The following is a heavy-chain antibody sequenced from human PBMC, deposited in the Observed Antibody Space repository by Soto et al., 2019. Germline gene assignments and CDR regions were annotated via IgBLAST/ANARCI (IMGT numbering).Heavy chain of an antibody. CDR3: ARRGYGLYFDY. Sequence: EVQLVESGGGLVQPGGSLRLSCAASGFTFSSYAMHWVRQAPGKGVEYVSAISGNGGSTYYANSVKGRFTISRGNSKNSLYLKMGSLRAEDMAVYYCARRGYGLYFDYWGQGTLVTVSS. V-gene: IGHV3-64*01. D-gene: IGHD3-10*01. J-gene: IGHJ4*02. CDR1: GFTFSSYA. CDR2: ISGNGGST.